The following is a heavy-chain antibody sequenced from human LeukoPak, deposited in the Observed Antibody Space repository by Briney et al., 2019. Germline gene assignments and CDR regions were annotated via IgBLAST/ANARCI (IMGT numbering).Heavy chain of an antibody. CDR3: ARALPRGGYSYGYFDY. D-gene: IGHD5-18*01. CDR2: IYYSGST. Sequence: SETLSLTCTVSGGAISSYYWSWIRQPPGKGLEWIAHIYYSGSTNYNPSLKGRVTISVDTSRNQFSLKLTSVTAADTAVYYCARALPRGGYSYGYFDYWGQGTLVTVSS. V-gene: IGHV4-59*01. J-gene: IGHJ4*02. CDR1: GGAISSYY.